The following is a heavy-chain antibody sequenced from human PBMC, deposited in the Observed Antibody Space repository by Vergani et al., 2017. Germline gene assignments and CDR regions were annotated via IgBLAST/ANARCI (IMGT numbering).Heavy chain of an antibody. CDR3: TRRSSGIATATN. J-gene: IGHJ4*02. Sequence: EVQLVESGGGLVQPGGSLKLSCAASGFTFSGSATHWVRQASGKGLEWVGRIRSKANSYATAYAASVKGRFTISRDDSKNTAYLQMNSLKTEDTAVYYCTRRSSGIATATNRGQGTLVTVSS. D-gene: IGHD6-13*01. V-gene: IGHV3-73*02. CDR1: GFTFSGSA. CDR2: IRSKANSYAT.